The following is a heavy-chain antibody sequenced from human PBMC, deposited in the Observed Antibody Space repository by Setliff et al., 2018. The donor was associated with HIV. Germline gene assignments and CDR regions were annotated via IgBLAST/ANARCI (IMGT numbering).Heavy chain of an antibody. CDR3: ARDRGYCDNISCQEWFDS. J-gene: IGHJ5*01. V-gene: IGHV4-61*09. D-gene: IGHD2-2*01. CDR1: GDSISSGSYY. CDR2: IYSTDTT. Sequence: LSLTCTVSGDSISSGSYYWTWIRRSAGKGLEWIGHIYSTDTTNYNPSLENRVTISVDTSKNQFSLKLRSVTAADTAVYYCARDRGYCDNISCQEWFDSWGQGTLVTVSS.